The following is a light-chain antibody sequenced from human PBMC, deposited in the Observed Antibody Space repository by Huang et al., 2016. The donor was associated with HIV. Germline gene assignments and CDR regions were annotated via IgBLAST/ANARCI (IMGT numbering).Light chain of an antibody. J-gene: IGKJ2*01. Sequence: DIQMTQSPSSLSASVGDRVTITCRASQSISSSLNWYQQKPGKAPKLLIYAASSLQCGVPSRFSGSGSGTDFTLTISSLQPEDFATYYCQQSYSTLRYTFGQGTKLEIK. CDR1: QSISSS. CDR2: AAS. CDR3: QQSYSTLRYT. V-gene: IGKV1-39*01.